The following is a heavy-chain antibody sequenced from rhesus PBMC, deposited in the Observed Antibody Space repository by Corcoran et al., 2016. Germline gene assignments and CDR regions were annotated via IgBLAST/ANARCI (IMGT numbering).Heavy chain of an antibody. D-gene: IGHD4-4*01. Sequence: QVQLQESGPGLVKPPETLSLTCAVSGASISRYWWSWLRQPPGKGLEWVGGIFGNSGNSYYNPSLKSRVIISKDASKNQFSLKLSSVTAADTAVYYCARSGYGSGGVYWGQGILVTVSS. CDR3: ARSGYGSGGVY. CDR1: GASISRYW. CDR2: IFGNSGNS. J-gene: IGHJ4*01. V-gene: IGHV4-80*01.